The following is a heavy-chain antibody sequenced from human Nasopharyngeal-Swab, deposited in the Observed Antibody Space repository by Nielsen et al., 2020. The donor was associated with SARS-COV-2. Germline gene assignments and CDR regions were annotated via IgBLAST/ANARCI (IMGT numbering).Heavy chain of an antibody. J-gene: IGHJ4*02. V-gene: IGHV3-11*06. CDR3: ARGAGQQLVPDFDY. Sequence: GGSLRLSCAASGFTFSDYYMSWIRQAPGKGLEWVSYISSSSSYTNYADSVKGRFTISRDNAKNSLYLQMNSLRAEDTAVYYCARGAGQQLVPDFDYWGQGTLVTVSS. CDR1: GFTFSDYY. CDR2: ISSSSSYT. D-gene: IGHD6-13*01.